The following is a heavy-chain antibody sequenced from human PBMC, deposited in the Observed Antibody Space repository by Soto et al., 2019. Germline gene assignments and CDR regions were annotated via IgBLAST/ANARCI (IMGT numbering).Heavy chain of an antibody. CDR1: GGTFRDYD. D-gene: IGHD6-6*01. Sequence: PSETLSVTWAVEGGTFRDYDWSWIIQTPRKGLEWIGEINHSGSTNYNPSLKSRVTISVDTSKNQFSLKLSSVTAADTAVYYCARGIAARPGRYWGQGTLVTVSS. V-gene: IGHV4-34*01. CDR3: ARGIAARPGRY. CDR2: INHSGST. J-gene: IGHJ4*02.